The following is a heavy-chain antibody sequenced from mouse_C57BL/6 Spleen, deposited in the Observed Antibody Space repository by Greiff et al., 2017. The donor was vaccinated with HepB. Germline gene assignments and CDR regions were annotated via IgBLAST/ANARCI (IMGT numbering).Heavy chain of an antibody. Sequence: QVQLQQSGPELVKPGASVKLSCKASGYTFTSYDINWVKQRPGQGLEWIGWIYPRDGSTKYNEKFKGKATLTVDTCSSTAYMELHSLTAEDSAVYFCARDDYDYDGEGAMDYWGQGTSVTVSS. CDR1: GYTFTSYD. D-gene: IGHD2-4*01. CDR3: ARDDYDYDGEGAMDY. CDR2: IYPRDGST. J-gene: IGHJ4*01. V-gene: IGHV1-85*01.